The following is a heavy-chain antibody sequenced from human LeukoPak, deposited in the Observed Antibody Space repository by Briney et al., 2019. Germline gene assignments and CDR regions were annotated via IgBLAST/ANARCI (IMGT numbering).Heavy chain of an antibody. CDR2: ISAYNGNT. V-gene: IGHV1-18*01. J-gene: IGHJ4*02. CDR3: ARADDDSRGFYYDY. Sequence: ASVKVSCKASGYTFTDYGITWVRQAPGQGLEWMGWISAYNGNTNYVQSLQGRVTMTRDTSIGTAYMELRSLISDDTAVYYCARADDDSRGFYYDYWGQGILVTISS. CDR1: GYTFTDYG. D-gene: IGHD3-22*01.